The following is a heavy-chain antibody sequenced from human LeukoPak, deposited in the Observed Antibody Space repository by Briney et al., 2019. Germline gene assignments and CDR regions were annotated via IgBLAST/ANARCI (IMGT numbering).Heavy chain of an antibody. CDR2: INHSGST. J-gene: IGHJ5*02. CDR1: GGSFSGYY. D-gene: IGHD6-13*01. V-gene: IGHV4-34*01. CDR3: ARGIAAAGPLNWFDP. Sequence: SETLSLTCAVYGGSFSGYYWSWIGQPPGKRLEWIGEINHSGSTNYNPSLTSRVTISVDTSKNQFPLKLSSVTAADTAVYYCARGIAAAGPLNWFDPWGQGTLVTVSS.